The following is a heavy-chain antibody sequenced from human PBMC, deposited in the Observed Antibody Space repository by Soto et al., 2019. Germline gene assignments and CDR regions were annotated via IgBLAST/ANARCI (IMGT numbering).Heavy chain of an antibody. CDR3: AKARWEREITMSGPNDY. CDR2: IIPIFGTA. CDR1: GGTFSSYA. J-gene: IGHJ4*02. D-gene: IGHD1-26*01. Sequence: ASVKVSGKASGGTFSSYAISWVRQAPGQGLEWMGGIIPIFGTANYAQKFQGRVTITADESTSTAYMELSSLRSEDTAVYYCAKARWEREITMSGPNDYWGQGTLVTVSS. V-gene: IGHV1-69*13.